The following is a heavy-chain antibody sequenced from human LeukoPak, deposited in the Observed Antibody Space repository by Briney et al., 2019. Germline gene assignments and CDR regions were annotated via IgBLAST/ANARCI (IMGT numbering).Heavy chain of an antibody. CDR2: IYYSGST. CDR3: ARVSFGGGSSSPFDY. CDR1: GGSISSSSYY. V-gene: IGHV4-39*07. D-gene: IGHD6-6*01. J-gene: IGHJ4*02. Sequence: SETLSLTCTVSGGSISSSSYYWGWIRQPPGKGLEWIGSIYYSGSTYYNPSLKSRVTISVDTSKNQFSLKLSSVTAADTAVYYCARVSFGGGSSSPFDYWGQGTLVTVSS.